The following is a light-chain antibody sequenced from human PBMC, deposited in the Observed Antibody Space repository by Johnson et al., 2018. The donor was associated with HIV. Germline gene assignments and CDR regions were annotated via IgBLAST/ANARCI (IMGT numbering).Light chain of an antibody. V-gene: IGLV1-51*02. Sequence: QSVLTQPPSVSAAPGQKVTISCSGSSSNIGNNYVSWYQQVPGTAPKLLIYENNKRPSGIPDRFSGSKSGTSATLGITGLQTGDEADYYCGTWDSSLSAYVVGTGTKVTVL. J-gene: IGLJ1*01. CDR3: GTWDSSLSAYV. CDR1: SSNIGNNY. CDR2: ENN.